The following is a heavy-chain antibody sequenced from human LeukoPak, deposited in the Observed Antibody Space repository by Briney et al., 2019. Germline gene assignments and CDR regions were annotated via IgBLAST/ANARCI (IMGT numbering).Heavy chain of an antibody. J-gene: IGHJ4*02. D-gene: IGHD1-26*01. V-gene: IGHV4-61*02. Sequence: SETLSLTCTASGGSISSGTYCWSWIRQPAGKGLEWIGRIYTSGSTNYNPSLKSRVTISVDTSKNQFTLKLSSVTAADTAVYYCARNSCPSGSYCDNRGYFDYWGQGTRVTVTA. CDR2: IYTSGST. CDR3: ARNSCPSGSYCDNRGYFDY. CDR1: GGSISSGTYC.